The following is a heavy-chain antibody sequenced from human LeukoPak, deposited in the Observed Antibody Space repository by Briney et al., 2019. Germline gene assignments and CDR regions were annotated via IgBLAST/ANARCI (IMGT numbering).Heavy chain of an antibody. CDR3: ARDPVHSSGWFAVSYYYMDV. D-gene: IGHD6-19*01. Sequence: GGSLRLSCAASGFTFSRHWTSWVRQAPGKRLEWVANIKQDGSEKFYVDSVKGRFTISRDNAKNSLFLQMNSLRAEDTAVYYCARDPVHSSGWFAVSYYYMDVWGKGTTVTVSS. CDR1: GFTFSRHW. J-gene: IGHJ6*03. CDR2: IKQDGSEK. V-gene: IGHV3-7*01.